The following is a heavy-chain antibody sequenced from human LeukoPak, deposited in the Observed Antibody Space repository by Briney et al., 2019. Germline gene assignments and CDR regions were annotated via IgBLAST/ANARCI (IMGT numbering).Heavy chain of an antibody. D-gene: IGHD5-24*01. CDR3: ARGRRGYQRDGCNYWFDP. CDR1: GGSISSYY. Sequence: ASETLSLTCTVSGGSISSYYWSWIRQPPGKGLEWIGYIYYSGSTNYNPSLKSRVTISVDTSKNQFSLKLSSVTAADTAVYYCARGRRGYQRDGCNYWFDPWGQGTLVTVSS. V-gene: IGHV4-59*01. CDR2: IYYSGST. J-gene: IGHJ5*02.